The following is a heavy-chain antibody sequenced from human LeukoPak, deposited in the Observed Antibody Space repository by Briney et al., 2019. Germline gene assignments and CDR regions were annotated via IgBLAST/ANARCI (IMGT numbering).Heavy chain of an antibody. V-gene: IGHV1-3*01. CDR3: ARANPIAAAGDYYYGMDV. D-gene: IGHD6-13*01. CDR2: INAGNGNT. J-gene: IGHJ6*02. CDR1: GYTFTSYA. Sequence: ASVNVSCKASGYTFTSYAMHWVRQAPGQRLEWMGWINAGNGNTKYSQKFQGRVTITADESTSTAYMELSSLRSEDTAVYYCARANPIAAAGDYYYGMDVWGQGTTVTVSS.